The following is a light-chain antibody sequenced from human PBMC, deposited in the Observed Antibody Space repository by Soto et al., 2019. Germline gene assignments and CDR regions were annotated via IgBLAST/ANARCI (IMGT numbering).Light chain of an antibody. V-gene: IGKV1-9*01. CDR3: QQLNSYPLT. CDR1: QGISSY. J-gene: IGKJ4*01. CDR2: AAS. Sequence: DIQLTQSPSFLSASVGDRVTITCRASQGISSYLAWYQQKPGKAPKLLIYAASTLQSGVPSRFSGSGSGTEFTLTISRLQPEEFATYHCQQLNSYPLTFGGGTKVEIK.